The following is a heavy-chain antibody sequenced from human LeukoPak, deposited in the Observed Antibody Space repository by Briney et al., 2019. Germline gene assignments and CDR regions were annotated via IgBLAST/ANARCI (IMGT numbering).Heavy chain of an antibody. J-gene: IGHJ4*02. CDR3: AAGRGFGELLD. D-gene: IGHD3-10*01. Sequence: ASVKVSCKVSGDTLTELSMHWVRQAPGKGLEWMGGFQVEDGQTIYAQKFQGRVTMTEDTSTDTSYMELWSLRSEDTAVYYYAAGRGFGELLDWGQGTLVTVSS. CDR1: GDTLTELS. CDR2: FQVEDGQT. V-gene: IGHV1-24*01.